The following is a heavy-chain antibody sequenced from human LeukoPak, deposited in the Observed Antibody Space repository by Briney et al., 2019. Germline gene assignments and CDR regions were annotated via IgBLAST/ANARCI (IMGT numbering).Heavy chain of an antibody. CDR1: GGSISGSSYY. Sequence: SETLSLTCTVSGGSISGSSYYWGWIRQPPGKGLEWIGSIYYSGSTYYNPSLKSRVTISLDTSKNQFSLKLSSVAAADTAVYYCARASFWGAFDIWGQGTMVTVSS. CDR3: ARASFWGAFDI. J-gene: IGHJ3*02. V-gene: IGHV4-39*07. D-gene: IGHD3-16*01. CDR2: IYYSGST.